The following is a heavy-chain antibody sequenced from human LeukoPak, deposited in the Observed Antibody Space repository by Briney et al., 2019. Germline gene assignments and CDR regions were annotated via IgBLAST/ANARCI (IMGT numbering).Heavy chain of an antibody. CDR3: ARGRAGGPTPLYYYYYMDV. Sequence: GASVKVSCKASGYTFTSYDTNWVRQATGQGLEWMGWMNPNSGNTGYAQKFQGRVTMTRNTSISTAYMELSSLRSEDTAVYYCARGRAGGPTPLYYYYYMDVWGKGTTVIISS. CDR2: MNPNSGNT. D-gene: IGHD2-15*01. V-gene: IGHV1-8*02. CDR1: GYTFTSYD. J-gene: IGHJ6*03.